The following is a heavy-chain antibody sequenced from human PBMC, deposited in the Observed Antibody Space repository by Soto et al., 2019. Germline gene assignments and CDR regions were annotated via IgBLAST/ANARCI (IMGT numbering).Heavy chain of an antibody. V-gene: IGHV4-39*07. Sequence: SETLSLTCTVSGVSISSSHYFWGWIRQPPGKGLEWIGSIHHSGSTYYNPSLKSRVTISVDTSKNQFSLKLSSVTAADTAVYYCASVTRTCISTSCYRYYYGMDVWGQGTTVTVSS. D-gene: IGHD2-2*02. CDR2: IHHSGST. CDR1: GVSISSSHYF. CDR3: ASVTRTCISTSCYRYYYGMDV. J-gene: IGHJ6*02.